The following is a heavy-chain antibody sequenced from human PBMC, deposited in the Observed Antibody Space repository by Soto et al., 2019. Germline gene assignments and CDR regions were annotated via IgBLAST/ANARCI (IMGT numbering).Heavy chain of an antibody. Sequence: ASVKVSCKASGYTFTSYGISWVRQAPGQGHEWMGWISAYNGNTNYAQKLQGRVTMTTDTSTSTAYMELRSLRSDDTAVYYCARVHLSKWELLYYSYYGMDVWGQGTTVTVSS. D-gene: IGHD1-26*01. V-gene: IGHV1-18*04. CDR2: ISAYNGNT. J-gene: IGHJ6*02. CDR3: ARVHLSKWELLYYSYYGMDV. CDR1: GYTFTSYG.